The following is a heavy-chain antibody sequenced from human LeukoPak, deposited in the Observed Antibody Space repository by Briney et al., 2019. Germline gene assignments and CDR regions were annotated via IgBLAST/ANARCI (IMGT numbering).Heavy chain of an antibody. CDR3: VRGLAWSWDV. J-gene: IGHJ6*02. CDR1: GFTFSDHW. CDR2: IKGDGRSI. V-gene: IGHV3-74*03. D-gene: IGHD3-3*01. Sequence: GGSLRLSCEASGFTFSDHWMEWVRHAPGKGLVWVSGIKGDGRSIKNADSVKGRFTISRDNGKSTLHLQMNSLRAEDTAVYYCVRGLAWSWDVWGQGTTVIVSS.